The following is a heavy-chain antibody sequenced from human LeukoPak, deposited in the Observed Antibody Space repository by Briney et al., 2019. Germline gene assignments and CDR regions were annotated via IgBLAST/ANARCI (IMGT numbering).Heavy chain of an antibody. V-gene: IGHV4-59*01. CDR3: ARVRRYSYGLDY. CDR1: GGSISSYY. D-gene: IGHD5-18*01. Sequence: KASETLSLTCTVSGGSISSYYWSWIRQPPGKGLEWIGYIYYSGSTNYNPSLKSRVTISVDTSKNQFSLKLSSVTATDTAVYYCARVRRYSYGLDYCGQGTLVTVSS. CDR2: IYYSGST. J-gene: IGHJ4*02.